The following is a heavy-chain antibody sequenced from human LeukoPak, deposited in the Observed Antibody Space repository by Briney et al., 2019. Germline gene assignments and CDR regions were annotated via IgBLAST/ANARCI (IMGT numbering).Heavy chain of an antibody. Sequence: GGSLRLSCAASGFTFSSYGMSWVRQAPGKGLEWVPAISGSGGSTYYADSVKGRFTISRDNSTNTLYLQMNSLRAEDTAFYYCARDVEVVVATPDYWGQGTLVIVSS. V-gene: IGHV3-23*01. CDR3: ARDVEVVVATPDY. J-gene: IGHJ4*02. D-gene: IGHD2-15*01. CDR2: ISGSGGST. CDR1: GFTFSSYG.